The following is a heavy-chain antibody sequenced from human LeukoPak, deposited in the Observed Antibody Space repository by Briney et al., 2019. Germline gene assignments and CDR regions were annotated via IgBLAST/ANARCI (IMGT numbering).Heavy chain of an antibody. J-gene: IGHJ4*02. D-gene: IGHD3-9*01. Sequence: PGGSLRLSCEASGFTFRNYGMHCVRQAPGKGLEWVAVVWSDGTTENYADSVKGRFTISRDNSKSTLYMQMNSLRAEDTALYYCARGHYYTDMLTNYWVRYFDYWGQGTLVTVSS. CDR1: GFTFRNYG. V-gene: IGHV3-33*01. CDR3: ARGHYYTDMLTNYWVRYFDY. CDR2: VWSDGTTE.